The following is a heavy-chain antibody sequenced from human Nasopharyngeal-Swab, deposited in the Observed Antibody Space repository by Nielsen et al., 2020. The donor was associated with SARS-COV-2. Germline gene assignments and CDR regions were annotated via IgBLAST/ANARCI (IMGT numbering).Heavy chain of an antibody. V-gene: IGHV5-51*01. Sequence: KVSCKGSGYSFTNHWIGWVRQMPGKGLEWMGIIYPGDSDSRYSPSFQGQVTISADKSINTAYLQWSSLKASDTAMYYCARGDCSSTSCQPPEDYWGQGTLVTVSS. CDR3: ARGDCSSTSCQPPEDY. J-gene: IGHJ4*02. CDR2: IYPGDSDS. CDR1: GYSFTNHW. D-gene: IGHD2-2*01.